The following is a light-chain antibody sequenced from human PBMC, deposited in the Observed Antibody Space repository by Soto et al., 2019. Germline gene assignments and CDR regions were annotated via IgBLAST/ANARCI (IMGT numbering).Light chain of an antibody. CDR2: EVS. CDR1: TSDIGDYDY. CDR3: SSYTSSSTPLYV. Sequence: QSALTQPASVSGSPGQSITISCTGTTSDIGDYDYVSWYQQHPGKAPKLMIYEVSNRPSGVSYRFSGSKSGSTASLTISGLQTEDEAHYYCSSYTSSSTPLYVFGTGTKLTVL. J-gene: IGLJ1*01. V-gene: IGLV2-14*01.